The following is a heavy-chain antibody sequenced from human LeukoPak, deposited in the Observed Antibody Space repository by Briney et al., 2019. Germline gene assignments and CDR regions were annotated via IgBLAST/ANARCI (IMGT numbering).Heavy chain of an antibody. CDR1: GFTFDSYA. Sequence: GGSLRLSCAASGFTFDSYAMSWVRQAPGKGLEWVSSISASGISTYYSDSVKGRFTISRDNSKDTLYLQMNSLRAEDTAVYYCAKGDNDILTGYYNSFDYWGQGTLVTVSS. D-gene: IGHD3-9*01. J-gene: IGHJ4*02. V-gene: IGHV3-23*01. CDR3: AKGDNDILTGYYNSFDY. CDR2: ISASGIST.